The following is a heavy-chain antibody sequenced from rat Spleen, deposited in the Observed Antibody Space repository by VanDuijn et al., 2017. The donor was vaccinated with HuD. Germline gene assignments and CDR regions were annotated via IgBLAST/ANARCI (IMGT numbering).Heavy chain of an antibody. CDR1: GFSLASNG. CDR3: TRSPTYYNSYIGWFVY. J-gene: IGHJ3*01. V-gene: IGHV2S12*01. D-gene: IGHD1-2*01. Sequence: QIHLKESGPGLVQPSQTLSLTCTVSGFSLASNGVSWVRQPPGKGLEWIAAISSGGNTYYNLDLESRLSISRDTSKSQVFLKMNSLQTDDTAIYFCTRSPTYYNSYIGWFVYWGQGTLVTVSS. CDR2: ISSGGNT.